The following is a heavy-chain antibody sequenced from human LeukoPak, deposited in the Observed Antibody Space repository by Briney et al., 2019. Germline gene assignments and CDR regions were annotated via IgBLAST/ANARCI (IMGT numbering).Heavy chain of an antibody. V-gene: IGHV3-48*03. J-gene: IGHJ4*02. Sequence: PGGSLRLSCAASGFTFSSYEMNWVRQAPGKGLEWVSYISSSGSTIYYADSVKGRFTISRDNAKNSLYLQMNSLRAEDTAVYYCARDLTHRGWLFDYWGQGTLVTVSS. CDR2: ISSSGSTI. CDR3: ARDLTHRGWLFDY. D-gene: IGHD5-18*01. CDR1: GFTFSSYE.